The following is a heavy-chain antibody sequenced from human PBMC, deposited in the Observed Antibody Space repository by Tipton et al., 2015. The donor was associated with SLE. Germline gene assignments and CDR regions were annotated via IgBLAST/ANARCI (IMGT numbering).Heavy chain of an antibody. V-gene: IGHV4-59*01. CDR1: GGSISSYY. Sequence: TLSLTCTVSGGSISSYYWNWIRQSPGKGLEWIGYIYYSGSTNYNPSLKSRATISVDTSKNQFSLKVNSVTAADTAVYFCARGSSGLYYGMDVWGQGTTVTVSS. CDR3: ARGSSGLYYGMDV. D-gene: IGHD6-6*01. CDR2: IYYSGST. J-gene: IGHJ6*02.